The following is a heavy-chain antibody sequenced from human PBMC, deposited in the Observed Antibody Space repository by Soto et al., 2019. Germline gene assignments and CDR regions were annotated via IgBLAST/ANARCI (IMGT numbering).Heavy chain of an antibody. CDR3: ARSPPLRECPGGDCSHFDY. J-gene: IGHJ4*02. Sequence: QVQLVQSGAGVQKPGASVKVSCEASGYRFTAYYMHWVRQAPGQGLEWMAIINPSSGVAIYAQRFQGRFTMTRDTSTSTVYMELSRLRSEDTAVYYCARSPPLRECPGGDCSHFDYWGQGTLVTVS. CDR2: INPSSGVA. V-gene: IGHV1-46*01. D-gene: IGHD2-21*02. CDR1: GYRFTAYY.